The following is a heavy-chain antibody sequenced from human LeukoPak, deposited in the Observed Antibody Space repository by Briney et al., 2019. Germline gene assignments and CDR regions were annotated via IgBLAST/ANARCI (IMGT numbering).Heavy chain of an antibody. CDR2: IFYSGST. CDR3: ARHTPVPLPSGFYFEMDV. Sequence: SETLSLTCTVSGGSISSFYWSWIRQPPGKGLEWIGYIFYSGSTNYNPSLKSRVTMSVATSKNQFSLKLSSVTAADTAVYYCARHTPVPLPSGFYFEMDVWGQGTTVAVSS. CDR1: GGSISSFY. V-gene: IGHV4-59*08. J-gene: IGHJ6*02. D-gene: IGHD2-15*01.